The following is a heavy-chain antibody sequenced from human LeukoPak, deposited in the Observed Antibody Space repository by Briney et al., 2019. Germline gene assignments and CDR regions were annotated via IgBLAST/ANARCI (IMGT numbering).Heavy chain of an antibody. Sequence: GGSLRLSCAVSGITLSHYGMTWVRQAPGKGLEWVSSISSSSSYIYYADSVKGRFTISRDNAKNSLYLQMNSLRAEDTAVYYCAALGGGYWGQGTLVTVSS. D-gene: IGHD3-16*01. V-gene: IGHV3-21*01. J-gene: IGHJ4*02. CDR3: AALGGGY. CDR2: ISSSSSYI. CDR1: GITLSHYG.